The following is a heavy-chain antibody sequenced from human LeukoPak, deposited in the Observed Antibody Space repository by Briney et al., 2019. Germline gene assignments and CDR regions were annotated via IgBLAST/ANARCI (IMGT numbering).Heavy chain of an antibody. J-gene: IGHJ5*02. Sequence: GGSLRLSCAASGFTFSSYAMNWVRRAPGKGLEWVSSISSSSSYIYYADSVKGRFTISRDNAKNSLYLQVNSLRAEDTAVYYCARSGVVVDALERGVANWFDPWGQGTLVTVSS. D-gene: IGHD2-15*01. CDR1: GFTFSSYA. CDR3: ARSGVVVDALERGVANWFDP. V-gene: IGHV3-21*01. CDR2: ISSSSSYI.